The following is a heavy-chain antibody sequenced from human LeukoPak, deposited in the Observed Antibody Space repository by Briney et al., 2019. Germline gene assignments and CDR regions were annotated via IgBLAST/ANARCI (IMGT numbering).Heavy chain of an antibody. CDR2: INHSGST. V-gene: IGHV4-34*01. J-gene: IGHJ3*02. D-gene: IGHD6-19*01. CDR3: ASKISSGWYVPDAFDI. CDR1: GGSFSGYY. Sequence: SETLSLTCAVYGGSFSGYYWSWIRQPPGKGLEWIGEINHSGSTNYNPSLKSRVTISVDTSKNQFSLKLSSVTAADTAVYYCASKISSGWYVPDAFDIWGQGTMVTVSS.